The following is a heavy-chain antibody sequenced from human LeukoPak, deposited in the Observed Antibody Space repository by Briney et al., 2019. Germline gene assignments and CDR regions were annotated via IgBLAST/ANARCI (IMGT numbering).Heavy chain of an antibody. Sequence: GGSLRLSCAASGFTFSRYGMHWVRQAPGKGLEYVSAISSSGGSTYYANSVKGRFTISRDNSKNTLYLQMGSLRAEDMAVYYCARVLDDYNDYWGQGTLVTVSS. D-gene: IGHD2/OR15-2a*01. V-gene: IGHV3-64*01. CDR1: GFTFSRYG. J-gene: IGHJ4*02. CDR3: ARVLDDYNDY. CDR2: ISSSGGST.